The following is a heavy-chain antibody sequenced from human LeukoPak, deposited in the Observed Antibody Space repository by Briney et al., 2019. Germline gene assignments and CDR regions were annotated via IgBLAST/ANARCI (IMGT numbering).Heavy chain of an antibody. CDR3: ARSHSGTYPNAFDF. CDR2: TYYRSEWYN. V-gene: IGHV6-1*01. Sequence: SQTLSLTCAISGDSVSSNSVVWNWLRQSPSRGLEWLGRTYYRSEWYNDYPVTVKSRITINSDTSKNQFSLQLNSVTPEDTAVYYCARSHSGTYPNAFDFWGQGTMVTVSS. CDR1: GDSVSSNSVV. D-gene: IGHD1-26*01. J-gene: IGHJ3*01.